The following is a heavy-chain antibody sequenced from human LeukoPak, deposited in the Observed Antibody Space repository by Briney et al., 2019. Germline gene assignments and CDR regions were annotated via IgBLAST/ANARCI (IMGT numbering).Heavy chain of an antibody. J-gene: IGHJ6*03. Sequence: ASVKVSCKASGYTFTSYYVHWVRQAPGQGLEWMGIISPSGASTSYAQKFQGRVTMTRDMSTSTVYMEMSRLRSEDTAVYYCARVAAEVVGVPGAIGFGWVRRDYYYMDVWGKGTTVTVSS. V-gene: IGHV1-46*01. CDR3: ARVAAEVVGVPGAIGFGWVRRDYYYMDV. CDR2: ISPSGAST. CDR1: GYTFTSYY. D-gene: IGHD2-2*02.